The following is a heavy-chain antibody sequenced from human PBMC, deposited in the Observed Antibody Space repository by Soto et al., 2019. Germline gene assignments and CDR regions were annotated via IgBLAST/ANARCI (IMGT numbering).Heavy chain of an antibody. CDR1: GYTFTSYG. CDR2: ISAYNGNT. CDR3: ARTGVYCSGGSCSPTSFDS. D-gene: IGHD2-15*01. J-gene: IGHJ4*02. V-gene: IGHV1-18*01. Sequence: QVQLVESGAEVKKPGASVKVSCKASGYTFTSYGISWVRQAPGKGLEWMGWISAYNGNTNYAQKLQGRVTMTTDTSTSTAYMEVRSLRSDDTDGYYCARTGVYCSGGSCSPTSFDSWGQGTLVTVSS.